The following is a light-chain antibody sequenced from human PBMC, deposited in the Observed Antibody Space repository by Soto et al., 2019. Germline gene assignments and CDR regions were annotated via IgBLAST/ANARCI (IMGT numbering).Light chain of an antibody. CDR3: CSYAGSLTYVV. V-gene: IGLV2-11*01. Sequence: QSALTQPRSVSGSPGQSVTISCTRTSSDVGDYRYVSWYQQHPDKAPKLMIYDVTERPSGVPDRFSGSKSGNTASLTISGLQAEDEADYYCCSYAGSLTYVVFGGGTKVTVL. CDR1: SSDVGDYRY. J-gene: IGLJ2*01. CDR2: DVT.